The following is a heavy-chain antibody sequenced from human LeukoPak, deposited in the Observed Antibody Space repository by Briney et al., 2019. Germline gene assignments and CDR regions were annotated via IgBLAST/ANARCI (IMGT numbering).Heavy chain of an antibody. J-gene: IGHJ4*02. CDR2: ISYDGSNK. V-gene: IGHV3-30-3*01. Sequence: GGSLRLSCAASGFTFSSYAMSWVRQAPGKGLEWVAVISYDGSNKYYADSVKGRFTISRDNSKNTLYLQMNSLRAEDTAVYYCARDGSYDSSGSLGYWGQGTLVTVSS. D-gene: IGHD3-22*01. CDR1: GFTFSSYA. CDR3: ARDGSYDSSGSLGY.